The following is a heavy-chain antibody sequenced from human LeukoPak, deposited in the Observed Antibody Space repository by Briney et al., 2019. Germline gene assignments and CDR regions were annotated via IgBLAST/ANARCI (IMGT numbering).Heavy chain of an antibody. J-gene: IGHJ3*02. CDR2: IYYSGST. CDR3: ARELREEMAPEVETDAFDI. CDR1: GGSISSGGYY. Sequence: PSETLSLTCTVSGGSISSGGYYWSWIRQHPGKGLEWIGYIYYSGSTYYNPSLKSRVTVSVDTSKNQFSLKLSSVTAADTAVYYCARELREEMAPEVETDAFDIWGQGTMVTVSS. D-gene: IGHD5-24*01. V-gene: IGHV4-31*03.